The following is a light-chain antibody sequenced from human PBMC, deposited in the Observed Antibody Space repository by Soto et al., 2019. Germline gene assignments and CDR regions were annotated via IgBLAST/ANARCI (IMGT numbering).Light chain of an antibody. CDR3: QQRGNWPRT. CDR2: DTS. J-gene: IGKJ2*01. CDR1: QSVSSH. V-gene: IGKV3-11*01. Sequence: EIVLTQSPGTLSLSPGERATLSCRASQSVSSHLAWYQQRPGQAPRLLIYDTSNRATGIPARFSGSGSGTDFSLTISSLEPEDFAVYYCQQRGNWPRTFGQGTKLEIK.